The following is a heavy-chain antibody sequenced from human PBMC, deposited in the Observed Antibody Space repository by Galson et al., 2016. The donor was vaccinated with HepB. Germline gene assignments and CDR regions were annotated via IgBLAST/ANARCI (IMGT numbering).Heavy chain of an antibody. V-gene: IGHV3-15*01. CDR2: IKSKTDGGTT. CDR1: GFSVISNY. Sequence: SLRLSCAASGFSVISNYMSWVRQAPGKGLEWVGRIKSKTDGGTTDYVAPVEGRFTISRDDSKNTVYLQMNSPTTADTAVYYCRRYDGSTGSDYWGRGTLVTVSS. J-gene: IGHJ4*02. D-gene: IGHD3-16*01. CDR3: RRYDGSTGSDY.